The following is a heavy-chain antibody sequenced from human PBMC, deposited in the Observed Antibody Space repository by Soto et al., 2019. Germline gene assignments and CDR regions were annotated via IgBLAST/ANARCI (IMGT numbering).Heavy chain of an antibody. CDR3: AKDRSYYDSSGSYYEF. J-gene: IGHJ4*02. D-gene: IGHD3-22*01. CDR2: ISYDGSNK. Sequence: PGGSLRLSCAASGFTFSSYGMHWVRQAPGKGLEWVAVISYDGSNKHYADSVKGRFTISRDNSKNTLYLQMNSLRAEDTAVYYCAKDRSYYDSSGSYYEFWGQGTLVTVSS. CDR1: GFTFSSYG. V-gene: IGHV3-30*18.